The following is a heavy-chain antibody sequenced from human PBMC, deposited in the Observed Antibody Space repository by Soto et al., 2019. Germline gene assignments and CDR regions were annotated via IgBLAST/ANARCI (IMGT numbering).Heavy chain of an antibody. J-gene: IGHJ3*02. CDR2: VSAYDGDT. CDR3: ARDWAYSDNADVFDI. V-gene: IGHV1-18*01. CDR1: SYTFTSYG. Sequence: QVQLVQSGTEVKKPGASVKVSCKASSYTFTSYGISWVRQAPGQGLEWMGWVSAYDGDTNYAQNLRGRVTMTTDTSTSTAYMELRSLRSDDTALYYCARDWAYSDNADVFDIWGQGTMVIVTS. D-gene: IGHD4-17*01.